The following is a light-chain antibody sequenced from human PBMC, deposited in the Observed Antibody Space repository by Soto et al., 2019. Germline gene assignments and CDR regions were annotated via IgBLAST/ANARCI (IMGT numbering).Light chain of an antibody. CDR1: QSVSSSY. CDR3: QQYGSSLFT. V-gene: IGKV3-20*01. J-gene: IGKJ3*01. Sequence: EIVLTQSPGTLSLSPGERATLSCRASQSVSSSYLAWYQQKPGQAPRLLIYGASSRATGIPDRFSGSGSGTDLTLTISRLEPEDFEVYYCQQYGSSLFTLGPGTKVDIK. CDR2: GAS.